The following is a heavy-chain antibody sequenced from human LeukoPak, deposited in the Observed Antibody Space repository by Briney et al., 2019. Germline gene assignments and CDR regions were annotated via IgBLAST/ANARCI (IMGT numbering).Heavy chain of an antibody. D-gene: IGHD1-26*01. CDR2: IKQDGAEK. CDR3: ARVGAWDLQRVFEY. Sequence: GGSLRLSCAASGFRFGDYWMTWAHHIPGKGLEWVANIKQDGAEKHYAESVEGRFIISRDNAKNSLYLEMDSLKVEDTAVYYCARVGAWDLQRVFEYWGQGTLVTVS. J-gene: IGHJ4*02. CDR1: GFRFGDYW. V-gene: IGHV3-7*01.